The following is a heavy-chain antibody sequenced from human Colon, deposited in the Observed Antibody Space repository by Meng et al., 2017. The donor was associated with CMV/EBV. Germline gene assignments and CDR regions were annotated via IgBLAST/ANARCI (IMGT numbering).Heavy chain of an antibody. CDR1: GYSFTTYG. CDR2: IRTYNGDT. V-gene: IGHV1-18*01. CDR3: ARGVTGTPRAFDY. J-gene: IGHJ4*02. Sequence: ASVKVSCKASGYSFTTYGISWVRQAPGQGLEWMGWIRTYNGDTNYAQSFQGRLTMTTDISTRTAYLELTSLTSDDTAVYYCARGVTGTPRAFDYWGQGTLVTVSS. D-gene: IGHD1-7*01.